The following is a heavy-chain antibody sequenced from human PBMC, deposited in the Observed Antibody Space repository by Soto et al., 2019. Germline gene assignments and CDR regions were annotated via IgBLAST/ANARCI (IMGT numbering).Heavy chain of an antibody. CDR2: IIPIFGTA. D-gene: IGHD4-4*01. CDR3: ARVETGAVTQYYYYYYGMDV. J-gene: IGHJ6*02. CDR1: GGSFSSYA. V-gene: IGHV1-69*13. Sequence: SSVKGSWKGFGGSFSSYAISWVRQAPGQGLEWMGGIIPIFGTANYAQKFQGRVTITADESTSTAYMELSSLRSEDTAVYYCARVETGAVTQYYYYYYGMDVWGQGTTVPVSS.